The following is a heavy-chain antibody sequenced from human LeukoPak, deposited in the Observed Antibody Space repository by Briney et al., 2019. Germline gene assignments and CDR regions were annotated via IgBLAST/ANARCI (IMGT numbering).Heavy chain of an antibody. Sequence: GGLRASCGASGFTLRCDNMNWGRPGPGEGGEGGSSISSSSSYIYYADSVKGRFTISRDNAKNSLYLQMNSLRAEDTAVYYCARDYPIVVVHDAFDIWGQGTMVTVSS. D-gene: IGHD3-22*01. CDR3: ARDYPIVVVHDAFDI. CDR1: GFTLRCDN. V-gene: IGHV3-21*01. CDR2: ISSSSSYI. J-gene: IGHJ3*02.